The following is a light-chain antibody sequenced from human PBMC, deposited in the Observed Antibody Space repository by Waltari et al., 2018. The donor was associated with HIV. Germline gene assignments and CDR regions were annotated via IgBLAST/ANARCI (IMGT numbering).Light chain of an antibody. CDR2: RNN. CDR1: SSNIGSKY. J-gene: IGLJ3*02. Sequence: QSVLTQPPSASGTPGQRVTIPCSGSSSNIGSKYVYWFQQPPGTAPNLLMYRNNQRPSGVPDRVSGSKSGTSASLAISGLRAEDEADYYCAAWDDSLSAVVFGGGTKLTVL. V-gene: IGLV1-47*01. CDR3: AAWDDSLSAVV.